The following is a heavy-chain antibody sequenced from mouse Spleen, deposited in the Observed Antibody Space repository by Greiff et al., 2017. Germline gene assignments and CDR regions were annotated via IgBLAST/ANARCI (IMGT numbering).Heavy chain of an antibody. V-gene: IGHV5-6-2*01. CDR2: INSNGGST. CDR3: ARRRGTGWYFDV. CDR1: GFTFSSYA. D-gene: IGHD3-3*01. Sequence: EVQGVESGGGLVKPGGSLKLSCAASGFTFSSYAMSWVRQTPEKRLEWVAAINSNGGSTYYPDTVKDRFTISRDNAKNTLYLQMSSLRSEDTALYYCARRRGTGWYFDVWGAGTTVTVSS. J-gene: IGHJ1*01.